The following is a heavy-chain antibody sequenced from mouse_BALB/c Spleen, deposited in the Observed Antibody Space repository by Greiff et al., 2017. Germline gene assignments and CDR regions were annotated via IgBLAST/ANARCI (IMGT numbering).Heavy chain of an antibody. V-gene: IGHV1-69*02. CDR1: GYTFTSYW. CDR3: TKSYYGNLDY. Sequence: QVQLQQPGAELVRPGASVKLSCKASGYTFTSYWINWVKQRPGQGLEWIGNIYPSDSYTNYNQKFKDKATLTVDKSSSTAYMQLSSPTSEDSAVYYCTKSYYGNLDYWGQGTTLTVSS. CDR2: IYPSDSYT. J-gene: IGHJ2*01. D-gene: IGHD1-1*01.